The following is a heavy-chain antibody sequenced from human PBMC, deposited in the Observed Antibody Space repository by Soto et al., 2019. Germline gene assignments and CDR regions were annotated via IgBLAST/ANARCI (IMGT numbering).Heavy chain of an antibody. CDR2: INAGNGNT. CDR3: ARGRPIQIAAAGNCAFDI. J-gene: IGHJ3*02. V-gene: IGHV1-3*01. Sequence: ASVKVSCKASGYTFTSYAMHWVRQAPGQRLEWMGWINAGNGNTKYSQKFQGRVTITRDTSASTAYMELSSLRSEDTAVYYCARGRPIQIAAAGNCAFDIWGQGTMVTVSS. CDR1: GYTFTSYA. D-gene: IGHD6-13*01.